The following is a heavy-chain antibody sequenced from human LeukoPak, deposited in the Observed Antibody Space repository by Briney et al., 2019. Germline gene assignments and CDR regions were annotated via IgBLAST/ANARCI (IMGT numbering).Heavy chain of an antibody. CDR1: GGSISSGDYY. Sequence: SQTLSLTCTVSGGSISSGDYYWSWIRQPPGKGLEWIGYIYYSGSTYYNPSLKSRLTISVDTSKNQFSLKLSSVTAADTAVYYCARALGAAGSDFDYWGQGTLVTVSS. J-gene: IGHJ4*02. D-gene: IGHD6-13*01. V-gene: IGHV4-30-4*01. CDR2: IYYSGST. CDR3: ARALGAAGSDFDY.